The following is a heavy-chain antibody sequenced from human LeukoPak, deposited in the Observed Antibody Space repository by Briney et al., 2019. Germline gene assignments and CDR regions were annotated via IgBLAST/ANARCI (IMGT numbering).Heavy chain of an antibody. CDR1: GFTFSIYA. CDR2: ISYDGSNK. Sequence: GGSLRLSCSASGFTFSIYAMHWVRQAPGKGLEWVAVISYDGSNKYYADSVKGRFTISRDNAKNSLYLQMTSLRAEDTAVYYCASGPWELDFWGQGTLVIVSS. CDR3: ASGPWELDF. V-gene: IGHV3-30-3*01. D-gene: IGHD1-26*01. J-gene: IGHJ4*02.